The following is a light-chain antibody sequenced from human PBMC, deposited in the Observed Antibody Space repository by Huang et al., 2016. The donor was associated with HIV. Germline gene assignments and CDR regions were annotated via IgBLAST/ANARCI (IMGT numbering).Light chain of an antibody. CDR3: QQYDDWPPYT. J-gene: IGKJ2*01. CDR2: GAS. Sequence: EVVMTQSPATLSVSPGERATLSCRASQRVSINVAWYQQKPGQAPRLLIYGASTRGTGIPARFSGSGSGTEFTLTISGLQSEDYAVYFCQQYDDWPPYTFGQGTKLEIK. V-gene: IGKV3-15*01. CDR1: QRVSIN.